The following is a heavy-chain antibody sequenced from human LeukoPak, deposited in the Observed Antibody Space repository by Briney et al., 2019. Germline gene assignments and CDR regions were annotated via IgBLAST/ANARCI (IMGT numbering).Heavy chain of an antibody. D-gene: IGHD3-3*01. CDR3: ARGDFCSKSNCYLRPMDV. Sequence: SETLSLTCSVSGGSISDYYWNWIRQPPGKGQEWIGYIYCSGSTTYNPSLKSRVTMSVDTAKNQFSLKVRSVTAADTAVYYCARGDFCSKSNCYLRPMDVWGKGTTVTVSS. J-gene: IGHJ6*03. V-gene: IGHV4-59*01. CDR2: IYCSGST. CDR1: GGSISDYY.